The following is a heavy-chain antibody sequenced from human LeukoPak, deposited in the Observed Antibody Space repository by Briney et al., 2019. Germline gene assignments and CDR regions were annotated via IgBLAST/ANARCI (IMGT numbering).Heavy chain of an antibody. J-gene: IGHJ5*02. V-gene: IGHV3-48*03. D-gene: IGHD5-24*01. CDR3: ARGDPHADL. Sequence: GGSLRLSCAASGFDLSTYEMNRVRQAPGKGLEWIADITISGHTKNYADSVKGRFSISRDNARTSLYLQMHSLRVEDTGVYYCARGDPHADLWGQGTLVTVSS. CDR1: GFDLSTYE. CDR2: ITISGHTK.